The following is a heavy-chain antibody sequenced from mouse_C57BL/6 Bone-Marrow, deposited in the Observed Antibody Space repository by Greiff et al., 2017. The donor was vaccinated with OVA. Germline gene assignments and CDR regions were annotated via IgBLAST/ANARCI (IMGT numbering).Heavy chain of an antibody. Sequence: QVQLQQSGAELVRPGASVTLSCKASGYTFTDYYINWVKQRPGQGLEWIARIYPGSGNTYYNEKFKGKATLTAEKSSSTAYMQLSSLTSEDSAVYFCARGGFITTVDWYFDVWGTGTTVTVSS. V-gene: IGHV1-76*01. CDR3: ARGGFITTVDWYFDV. D-gene: IGHD1-1*01. CDR1: GYTFTDYY. CDR2: IYPGSGNT. J-gene: IGHJ1*03.